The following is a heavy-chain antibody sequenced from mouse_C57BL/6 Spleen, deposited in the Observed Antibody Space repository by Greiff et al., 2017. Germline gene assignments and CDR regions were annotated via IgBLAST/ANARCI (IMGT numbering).Heavy chain of an antibody. CDR1: GFTFSDYG. CDR2: ISSGSSTI. J-gene: IGHJ3*01. Sequence: DVMLVESGGGLVKPGGSLKLSYAASGFTFSDYGMHWVRQAPEKGLEWVAYISSGSSTIYYADTVKGRFTISRDNAKNTLFLQMTSLRSEDTAMYYCARGRDWFAYWGQGTLVTVSA. V-gene: IGHV5-17*01. CDR3: ARGRDWFAY.